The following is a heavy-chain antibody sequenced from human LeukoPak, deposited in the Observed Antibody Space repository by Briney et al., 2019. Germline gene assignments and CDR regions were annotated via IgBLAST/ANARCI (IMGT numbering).Heavy chain of an antibody. D-gene: IGHD6-6*01. V-gene: IGHV3-23*01. CDR3: AKFHTAVPYLVPSSYYFDY. Sequence: GGSLRLSCAASGFTFSSYAMSWVRQAPGKGLEWVSAISGNGGSTYYADSVKGRFTISRDNSKNTLYLQMNSLRAEDTAVYYCAKFHTAVPYLVPSSYYFDYWGQGTLVTVSS. J-gene: IGHJ4*02. CDR1: GFTFSSYA. CDR2: ISGNGGST.